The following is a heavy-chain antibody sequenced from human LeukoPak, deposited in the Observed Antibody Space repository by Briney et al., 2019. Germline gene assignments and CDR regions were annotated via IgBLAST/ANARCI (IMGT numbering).Heavy chain of an antibody. J-gene: IGHJ3*02. CDR2: IRSKANSYAT. V-gene: IGHV3-73*01. CDR3: TRLQHMGAFDI. Sequence: PGGSLRLSCAASGFTFSGSAMHWVRQASGKGLEWVGRIRSKANSYATAYAASVKGRFTISRDDSKNTAYLQMNSLKTEDTAVYYCTRLQHMGAFDIWGQGTMVTVSS. CDR1: GFTFSGSA. D-gene: IGHD2-21*01.